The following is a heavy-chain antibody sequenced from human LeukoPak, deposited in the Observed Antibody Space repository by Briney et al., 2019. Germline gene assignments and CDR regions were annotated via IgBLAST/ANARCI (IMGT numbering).Heavy chain of an antibody. J-gene: IGHJ6*02. D-gene: IGHD4-4*01. Sequence: GGSLRLSCAASGFTFSDYYMSWIRQAPGKEPEWVSYISSSGSTIYYADSVKGRFTISRDNAKNSLYLQMNSLRAEDTAVYYCASYSYYYGMDVWGQGTTVTVSS. CDR3: ASYSYYYGMDV. CDR2: ISSSGSTI. CDR1: GFTFSDYY. V-gene: IGHV3-11*01.